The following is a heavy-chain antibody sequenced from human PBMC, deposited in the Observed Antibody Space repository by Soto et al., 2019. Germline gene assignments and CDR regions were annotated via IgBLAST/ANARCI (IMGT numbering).Heavy chain of an antibody. CDR2: IYSGGST. CDR3: ARGSAARTFDDAFAI. V-gene: IGHV3-66*01. Sequence: EVQLVESGGGLVQPGGSLRLSCAASGFTVSSNYMSWVRQAPGKGLEWVSVIYSGGSTYYADSVKGRFTISRDNSKNTLYLQMNSLRAEDTAVYYCARGSAARTFDDAFAIWGQGTMVTVSS. J-gene: IGHJ3*02. CDR1: GFTVSSNY. D-gene: IGHD6-6*01.